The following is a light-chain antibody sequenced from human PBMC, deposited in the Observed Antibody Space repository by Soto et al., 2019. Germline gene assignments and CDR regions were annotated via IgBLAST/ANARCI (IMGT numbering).Light chain of an antibody. Sequence: QSVLTQPPSVSGAPGQRVTISCTGSSSNIGAGYDVHWYQHLPGTAPKLLSYGNSNRPSGVPDRFSGSKSGTSASLAITGLQAEDEADYYCQSYDSSLSGVLFGGGTKLTVL. CDR3: QSYDSSLSGVL. J-gene: IGLJ2*01. CDR1: SSNIGAGYD. CDR2: GNS. V-gene: IGLV1-40*01.